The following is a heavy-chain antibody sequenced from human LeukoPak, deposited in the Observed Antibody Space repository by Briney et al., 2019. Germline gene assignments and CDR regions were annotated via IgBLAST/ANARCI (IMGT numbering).Heavy chain of an antibody. V-gene: IGHV1-18*01. Sequence: ASARVSCKASGYNFNRYGVSWVRQAPGQGLEWVGWISGSNGNTYCAQSFQGRVTMTTDVSTGTAYMDLRNLGFDDTAVYFCARSGRGTYYYFDLWGQGTLVSVSS. D-gene: IGHD1-26*01. CDR2: ISGSNGNT. CDR3: ARSGRGTYYYFDL. CDR1: GYNFNRYG. J-gene: IGHJ4*02.